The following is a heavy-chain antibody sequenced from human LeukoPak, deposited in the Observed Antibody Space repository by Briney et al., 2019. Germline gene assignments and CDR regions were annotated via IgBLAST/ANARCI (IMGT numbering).Heavy chain of an antibody. CDR2: ISAYNGNT. V-gene: IGHV1-18*01. CDR3: ARERCTGGGCYIDY. D-gene: IGHD2-8*02. J-gene: IGHJ4*02. Sequence: ASVKVSCKASGYTFTNYEINWVRQAPGQGLEWMGWISAYNGNTNYAQKVQDRVTMTTDTSTSTAYMELRSLRSDDSAIYYCARERCTGGGCYIDYWGQGTLVTVSS. CDR1: GYTFTNYE.